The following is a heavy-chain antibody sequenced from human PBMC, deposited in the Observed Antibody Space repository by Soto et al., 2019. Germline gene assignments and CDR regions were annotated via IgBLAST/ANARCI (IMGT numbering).Heavy chain of an antibody. V-gene: IGHV3-11*06. CDR1: GFTFGDSY. D-gene: IGHD2-15*01. CDR2: ISPGSRYP. Sequence: GGSLRLSCAGSGFTFGDSYMSWIRQAPGKGLEWLSYISPGSRYPAYADSVKGRFTISRDNAKRSPYLQMMSLTAEDTAIYYCVRGGGGGLFDPWGQGTMVTVSS. CDR3: VRGGGGGLFDP. J-gene: IGHJ5*02.